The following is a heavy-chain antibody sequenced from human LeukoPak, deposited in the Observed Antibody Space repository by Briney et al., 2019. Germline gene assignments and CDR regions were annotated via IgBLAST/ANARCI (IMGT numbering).Heavy chain of an antibody. V-gene: IGHV3-66*01. CDR3: AKGKRDYYGSGTYPSLYYFDY. J-gene: IGHJ4*02. Sequence: QSGGSLRLSCAASGFTVSSNYMSWVRQAPGKGLEWVSFIYSGGSTYYADSVKGRFTISRDNSKNTLYLQMNSLRAVDTAVYYCAKGKRDYYGSGTYPSLYYFDYWGQGTLVTVSS. CDR2: IYSGGST. D-gene: IGHD3-10*01. CDR1: GFTVSSNY.